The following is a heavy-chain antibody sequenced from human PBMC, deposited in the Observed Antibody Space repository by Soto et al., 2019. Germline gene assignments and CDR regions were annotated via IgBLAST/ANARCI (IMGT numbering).Heavy chain of an antibody. CDR2: ISLDSGDT. CDR1: GCAFTDYY. Sequence: QVQLVQSGAEVKKPGASVKVSCKTSGCAFTDYYMHWVRQAPGQGLEWMGWISLDSGDTKYAQKFQGWITMTRDTSLNTVYMELRRLRSDDTAVYYCARVRGRTAIGGPPDYWGQGTLVTVSS. V-gene: IGHV1-2*04. J-gene: IGHJ4*02. CDR3: ARVRGRTAIGGPPDY. D-gene: IGHD3-10*01.